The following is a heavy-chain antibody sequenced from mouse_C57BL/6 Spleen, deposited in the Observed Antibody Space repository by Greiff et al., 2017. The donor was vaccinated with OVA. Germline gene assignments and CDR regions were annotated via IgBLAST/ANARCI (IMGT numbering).Heavy chain of an antibody. J-gene: IGHJ1*03. CDR1: GYTFTSYW. CDR2: IDPSDSYT. Sequence: QVQLQQPGAELVMPGASVKLSCKASGYTFTSYWMHWVKQRPGQGLEWIGEIDPSDSYTNYNQKFKGKSTLTVDKSSSTAYMQLSSLTSEDSAVYYCARSPIYYGNYVPWYFDVWGTGTTVTVSS. V-gene: IGHV1-69*01. CDR3: ARSPIYYGNYVPWYFDV. D-gene: IGHD2-1*01.